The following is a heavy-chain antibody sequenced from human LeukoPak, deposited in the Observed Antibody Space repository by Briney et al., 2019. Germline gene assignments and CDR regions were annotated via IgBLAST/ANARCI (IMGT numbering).Heavy chain of an antibody. J-gene: IGHJ4*02. V-gene: IGHV4-59*01. CDR3: ARSLYYDFGEFDY. CDR2: IYYSGST. D-gene: IGHD3-3*01. CDR1: GGSISSYY. Sequence: PSETLSLTCTVSGGSISSYYWSWIRQPPGKGLEWIGYIYYSGSTNYNPSLKSRVTISVDTSKNQFSLKLSSVTAADTAVYYCARSLYYDFGEFDYWGQGTLVTVSS.